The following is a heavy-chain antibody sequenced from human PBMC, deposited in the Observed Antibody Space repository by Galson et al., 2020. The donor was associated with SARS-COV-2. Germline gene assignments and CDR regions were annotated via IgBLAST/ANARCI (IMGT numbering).Heavy chain of an antibody. CDR1: GLSFRSYS. V-gene: IGHV3-48*02. CDR3: TKGALFDP. Sequence: GGSLRLSCAAPGLSFRSYSVNWVRQAPGKGPEWVAYISSMTGVTIDYADSVKGRFNIFRDNAKNSVYLQMDSLRDEDTAVYYCTKGALFDPWGQGTLVTVSS. J-gene: IGHJ5*02. CDR2: ISSMTGVTI.